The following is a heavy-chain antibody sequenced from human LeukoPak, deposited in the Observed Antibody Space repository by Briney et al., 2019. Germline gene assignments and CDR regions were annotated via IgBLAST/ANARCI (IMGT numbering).Heavy chain of an antibody. CDR2: INHSGST. J-gene: IGHJ4*02. D-gene: IGHD5-18*01. V-gene: IGHV4-34*01. CDR1: GGSLSGYY. Sequence: SETLSLTCAVYGGSLSGYYWSWIRQPPGKGLEWIGEINHSGSTNYNPSLKSRVTISVDTSKNQFSLKLSSVTAADTAVYYCARARYSYGYEVIDYWGQGTLVTVSS. CDR3: ARARYSYGYEVIDY.